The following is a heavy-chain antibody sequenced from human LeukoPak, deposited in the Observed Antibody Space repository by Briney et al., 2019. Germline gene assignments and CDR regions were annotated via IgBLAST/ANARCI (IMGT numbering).Heavy chain of an antibody. V-gene: IGHV3-74*01. CDR1: GLTFSSYW. CDR2: ISSDGSST. J-gene: IGHJ4*02. Sequence: PGGSLRLSCAASGLTFSSYWMHWVRQAPGKGLVWVSRISSDGSSTNYADFVKGRFTISRDNAKNTLYLQMNSLRAEDTAVYYCAKGLNRHVAAYGDYWGQGTLVTVSS. D-gene: IGHD6-19*01. CDR3: AKGLNRHVAAYGDY.